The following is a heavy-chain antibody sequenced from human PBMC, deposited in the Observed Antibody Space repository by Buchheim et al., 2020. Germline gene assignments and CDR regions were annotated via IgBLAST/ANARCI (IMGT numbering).Heavy chain of an antibody. CDR3: ATGSGHIVVVTTDY. V-gene: IGHV3-30*03. Sequence: QVQLVESGGGVVQPGRSLRLSCAASGFTFSSYCMHWVRQAPGKGLEWVAVISYDGSNKYYADSVKGRFTISRDNSKNTLYLQMNSLRAEDTAVYYCATGSGHIVVVTTDYWGQGTL. CDR1: GFTFSSYC. D-gene: IGHD2-21*02. J-gene: IGHJ4*02. CDR2: ISYDGSNK.